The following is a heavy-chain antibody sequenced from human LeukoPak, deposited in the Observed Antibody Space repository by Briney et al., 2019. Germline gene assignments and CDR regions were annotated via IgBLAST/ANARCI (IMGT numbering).Heavy chain of an antibody. CDR2: IYSGGST. D-gene: IGHD2-2*01. CDR3: ARGEYQLPQGN. V-gene: IGHV3-66*02. J-gene: IGHJ4*02. Sequence: GGSLRLSCAASGFTVSSNYMSWVRQAPGKRLEWVSVIYSGGSTYYADSVKGRFTISRDNSENTLYLQMNSLRAEDTAVYYCARGEYQLPQGNWGQGTLVTVSS. CDR1: GFTVSSNY.